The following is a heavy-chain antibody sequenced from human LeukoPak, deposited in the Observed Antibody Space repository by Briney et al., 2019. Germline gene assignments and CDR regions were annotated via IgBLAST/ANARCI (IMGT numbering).Heavy chain of an antibody. CDR1: GYTFTSYG. V-gene: IGHV1-18*01. CDR2: ISAYNGNT. Sequence: ASVTVSCKASGYTFTSYGISWVRQAPGQGLEWMGWISAYNGNTNYAQKLQGRVTMTTDTSTSTAYMELRSLRSDDTAVYYCARHHHGPELLMGQLPRDNWFDPWGQGTLVTVSS. J-gene: IGHJ5*02. D-gene: IGHD2-15*01. CDR3: ARHHHGPELLMGQLPRDNWFDP.